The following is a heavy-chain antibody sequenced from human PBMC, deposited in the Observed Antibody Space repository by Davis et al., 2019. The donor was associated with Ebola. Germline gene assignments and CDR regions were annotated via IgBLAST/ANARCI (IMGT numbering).Heavy chain of an antibody. J-gene: IGHJ4*02. CDR3: ARDGEHYSDLDY. Sequence: GESLKISCVVSGFIFSSYWMHWVRQAPGKGLVWVSRIKSDGSTKSYADSVKGRFTISRDNAKNTLYLQMDSLRAEDTAVYYCARDGEHYSDLDYWGQGTLVTVSS. D-gene: IGHD1-26*01. V-gene: IGHV3-74*01. CDR2: IKSDGSTK. CDR1: GFIFSSYW.